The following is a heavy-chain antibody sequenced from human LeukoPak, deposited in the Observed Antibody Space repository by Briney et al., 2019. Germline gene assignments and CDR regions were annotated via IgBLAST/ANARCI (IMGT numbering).Heavy chain of an antibody. Sequence: GGSLRLSCAASGFTFSSYAVSWVRQAPGKGLEWVSAISGSGGSTYYADSVKGRFTISRDNSKNTLYLQMNSPRAEDTAVYYCAKDQVGVHYNWGQGTLVTVSS. CDR3: AKDQVGVHYN. CDR2: ISGSGGST. CDR1: GFTFSSYA. D-gene: IGHD1-26*01. V-gene: IGHV3-23*01. J-gene: IGHJ4*02.